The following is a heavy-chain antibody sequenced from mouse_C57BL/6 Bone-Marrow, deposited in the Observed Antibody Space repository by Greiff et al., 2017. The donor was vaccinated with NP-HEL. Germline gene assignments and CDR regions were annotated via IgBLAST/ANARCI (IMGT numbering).Heavy chain of an antibody. V-gene: IGHV5-12*01. CDR3: ARQRSKGGFDY. CDR2: ISNGGGST. Sequence: EVQVVESGGGLVKPGGSLKLSCAASGFTFSDYYMYWVRQTPEKRLEWVAYISNGGGSTYYPDTVKGRFTISRDNAKNTLYLQMSRLKSEDTAMYYCARQRSKGGFDYWGQGTTLTVSS. J-gene: IGHJ2*01. CDR1: GFTFSDYY.